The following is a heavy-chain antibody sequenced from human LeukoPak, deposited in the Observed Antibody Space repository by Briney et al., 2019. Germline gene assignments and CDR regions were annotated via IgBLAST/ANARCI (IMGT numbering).Heavy chain of an antibody. D-gene: IGHD2-2*02. J-gene: IGHJ3*02. CDR1: GYTFTSYY. V-gene: IGHV1-46*01. CDR2: INPSGGRT. CDR3: ARDRCSSTSCYIRASWAFDI. Sequence: GASVTVSCKASGYTFTSYYMHWVRQAPGQGLEWMGIINPSGGRTSYAQKFQGRVTMTRDMSTSTVYMELSSLRSEDTAVYYCARDRCSSTSCYIRASWAFDIWGQGTMVTVSS.